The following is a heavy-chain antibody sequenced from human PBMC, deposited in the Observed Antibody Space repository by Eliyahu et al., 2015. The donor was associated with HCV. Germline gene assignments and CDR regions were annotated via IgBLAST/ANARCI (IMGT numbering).Heavy chain of an antibody. CDR2: IWYDGSNK. V-gene: IGHV3-33*01. CDR1: GXXFSXYA. J-gene: IGHJ4*02. D-gene: IGHD4-11*01. Sequence: QVQLVESGGGVVQPGRSLRLXCAASGXXFSXYAXHWXRQAPGKGLXWVTVIWYDGSNKYYADSVKGRFTISRDNSKNTLYLQMNSLRAEDTAVYYCARDQGTTTARRTVGYFGYWGQGTLVTVSS. CDR3: ARDQGTTTARRTVGYFGY.